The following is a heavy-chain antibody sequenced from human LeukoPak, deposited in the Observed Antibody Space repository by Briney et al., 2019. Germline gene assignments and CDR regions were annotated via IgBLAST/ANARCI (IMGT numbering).Heavy chain of an antibody. V-gene: IGHV3-15*01. CDR1: GFTFSNAW. CDR2: IKSKTDGGTT. CDR3: TTASAHSGATPLDY. D-gene: IGHD1-26*01. J-gene: IGHJ4*02. Sequence: GGSLRLSCAASGFTFSNAWMSWVRQAPGKGLEWVGRIKSKTDGGTTDYAAPVKGRFTISRDDSKNTLDLQMNSMKTENTAVYYSTTASAHSGATPLDYWGQGTLVPVSS.